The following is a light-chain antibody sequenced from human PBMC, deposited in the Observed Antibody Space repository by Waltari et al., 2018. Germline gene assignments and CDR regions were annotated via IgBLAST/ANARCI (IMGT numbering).Light chain of an antibody. J-gene: IGKJ4*01. CDR3: QQSDSLPLT. CDR2: VIS. Sequence: DIQMTQSPSSLSASVGDRGTITCRASQTINKYLNWYQKKPGRAPKVLISVISYLHTGVPSRFSGSGSGTDFTLTISSLQPEDFATYYCQQSDSLPLTFGGGTKVEIK. V-gene: IGKV1-39*01. CDR1: QTINKY.